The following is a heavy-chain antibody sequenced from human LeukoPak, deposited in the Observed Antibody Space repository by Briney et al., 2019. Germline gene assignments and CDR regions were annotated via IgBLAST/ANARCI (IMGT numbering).Heavy chain of an antibody. D-gene: IGHD6-13*01. Sequence: GASVKVSCKASGYTFTSYYMHWVRQAPGQGLEWMGMINPSGGSTSYAQKFQGRVTMTRDTSTSTVYMELSSLRSEDTAVYYCARMRIAAAGNDAFDIWGQGTMVTVSS. CDR3: ARMRIAAAGNDAFDI. V-gene: IGHV1-46*01. CDR1: GYTFTSYY. J-gene: IGHJ3*02. CDR2: INPSGGST.